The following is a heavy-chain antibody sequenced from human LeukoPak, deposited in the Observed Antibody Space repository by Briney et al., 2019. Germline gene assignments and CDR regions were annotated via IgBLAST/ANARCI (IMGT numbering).Heavy chain of an antibody. J-gene: IGHJ5*02. CDR2: IYHSGST. V-gene: IGHV4-38-2*02. CDR1: GYSISSGYY. D-gene: IGHD6-19*01. CDR3: ARDSSGWIARFDP. Sequence: SETLSLTCTVSGYSISSGYYWGWIRQPPGKGLEWIGSIYHSGSTYYNPSLKSRVTISVDTSKNQFSLKLSSVTAADTAVYYCARDSSGWIARFDPWGQGTLVTVSS.